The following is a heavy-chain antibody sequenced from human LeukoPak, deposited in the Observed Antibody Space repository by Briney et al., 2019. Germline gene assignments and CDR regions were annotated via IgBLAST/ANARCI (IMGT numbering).Heavy chain of an antibody. D-gene: IGHD2-15*01. Sequence: GGSLRLSCAASGFTFSSCEMNWVRQAPGKGLEWVSYISSSGSTIYYADSVKGRFTISRDNAKNSLYLQMNSLRAEDTAVYYCASRYCSGGSCSWKNWFDPWGQGTLVTVSS. CDR3: ASRYCSGGSCSWKNWFDP. J-gene: IGHJ5*02. V-gene: IGHV3-48*03. CDR1: GFTFSSCE. CDR2: ISSSGSTI.